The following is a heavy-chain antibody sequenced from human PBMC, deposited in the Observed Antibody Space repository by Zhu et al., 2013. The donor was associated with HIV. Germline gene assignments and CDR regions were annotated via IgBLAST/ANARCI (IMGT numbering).Heavy chain of an antibody. CDR1: GGTFTDHA. Sequence: HVQLVQSGAEVKKPGSSVRVSCRTSGGTFTDHAINWVRQAPGQGLEWMGWIIPMFGIGIYAQKFNGRVSITADESTNTVCMTLNSLRFEDTAVYYCARSGGNSEENDYFDYWGQGTLVSVSS. V-gene: IGHV1-69*12. D-gene: IGHD2-21*02. CDR3: ARSGGNSEENDYFDY. CDR2: IIPMFGIG. J-gene: IGHJ4*02.